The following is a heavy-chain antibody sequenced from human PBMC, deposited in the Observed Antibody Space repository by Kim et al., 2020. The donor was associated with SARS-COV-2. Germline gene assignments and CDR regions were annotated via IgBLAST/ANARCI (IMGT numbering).Heavy chain of an antibody. CDR3: ARGGITMVRGGLGMDV. D-gene: IGHD3-10*01. Sequence: SLKGRVPISVDTSKTQFSLKLSSVTAADTAVYYCARGGITMVRGGLGMDVWGQGTTVTVSS. J-gene: IGHJ6*02. V-gene: IGHV4-59*09.